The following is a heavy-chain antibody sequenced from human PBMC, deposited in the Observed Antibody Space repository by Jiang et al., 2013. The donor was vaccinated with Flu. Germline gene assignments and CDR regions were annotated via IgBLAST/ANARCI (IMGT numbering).Heavy chain of an antibody. CDR1: GFSFNMYW. V-gene: IGHV3-7*01. Sequence: GLVLPGGSLRLSCAASGFSFNMYWMSWVRQAPGKRLEWVANIKEDGSEKYYVDSVKGRFTISRDNAKSSLYLQMNSLRAEDTAVYYCARDPGYSYGYNYYYYGMDVWGQGTTVTVSS. D-gene: IGHD5-18*01. CDR2: IKEDGSEK. J-gene: IGHJ6*02. CDR3: ARDPGYSYGYNYYYYGMDV.